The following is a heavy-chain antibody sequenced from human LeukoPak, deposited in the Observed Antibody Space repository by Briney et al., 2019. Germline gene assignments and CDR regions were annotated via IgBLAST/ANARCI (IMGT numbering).Heavy chain of an antibody. V-gene: IGHV4-30-2*01. J-gene: IGHJ3*02. CDR2: IYHSGST. D-gene: IGHD6-6*01. CDR1: GGSMSSVGYS. Sequence: PSQTLSLTCTVSGGSMSSVGYSWSWIRQPPGKGLEWIGYIYHSGSTYYNPSLKSRVTISVDRSKNQFSLKLSSVTAADTAVYYCARTSIAARRANAFDIWGQGTMVTVSS. CDR3: ARTSIAARRANAFDI.